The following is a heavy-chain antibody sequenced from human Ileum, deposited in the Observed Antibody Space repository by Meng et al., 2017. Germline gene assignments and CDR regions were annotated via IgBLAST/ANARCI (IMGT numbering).Heavy chain of an antibody. CDR3: AREVGSADY. CDR1: GFTFSDYY. CDR2: ISGSGRTT. Sequence: GQLVEAWGSLVTPGGSLTLTCAASGFTFSDYYMSWIRQAPGKGLEWISYISGSGRTTYYADSVKGRFTMSRDNGKNSLYLQMNSLRSEDTAVYYCAREVGSADYWGQGTLVTVSS. D-gene: IGHD2-2*01. J-gene: IGHJ4*02. V-gene: IGHV3-11*01.